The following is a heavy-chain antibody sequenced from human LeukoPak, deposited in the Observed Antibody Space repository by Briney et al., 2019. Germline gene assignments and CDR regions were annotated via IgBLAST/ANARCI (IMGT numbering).Heavy chain of an antibody. Sequence: GGSLRLSCAASGFAFNKYWMHWVRQAPGKGLVWVSRINGDGSTTSYADSVKGGFTISRDNAKNTLYLQMSSLRAEDTAVYYCATGNYYDSRGYYAFGHWGQGTLVTVSS. J-gene: IGHJ4*02. V-gene: IGHV3-74*01. CDR1: GFAFNKYW. CDR3: ATGNYYDSRGYYAFGH. D-gene: IGHD3-22*01. CDR2: INGDGSTT.